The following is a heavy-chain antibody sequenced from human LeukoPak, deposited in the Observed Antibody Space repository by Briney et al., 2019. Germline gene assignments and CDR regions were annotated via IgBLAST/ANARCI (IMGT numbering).Heavy chain of an antibody. Sequence: GGSLRLSCAASGFTFSNYGMHWVREAPGKGLEWVAFIRYDGSDKYYADSVKGRFTISRDNSKKTLYLQMNSLRVEDTAVYHCAKVVDNLDFWGQGTLVTVSS. CDR3: AKVVDNLDF. V-gene: IGHV3-30*02. CDR2: IRYDGSDK. CDR1: GFTFSNYG. D-gene: IGHD2-15*01. J-gene: IGHJ4*02.